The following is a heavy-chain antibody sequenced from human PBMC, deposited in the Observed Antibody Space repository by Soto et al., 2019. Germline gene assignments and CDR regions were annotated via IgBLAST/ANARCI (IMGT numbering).Heavy chain of an antibody. Sequence: PGESLKISCAASGFTVSSNYMSWVRQAPGKGLEWVSVIYSGGSTYYADSVKGRFTISRDNSKNTLYLQMNSLRAEDTAVYYCARDAGSSGWYSSFDYWGQGTLVTVSS. CDR1: GFTVSSNY. CDR3: ARDAGSSGWYSSFDY. CDR2: IYSGGST. D-gene: IGHD6-19*01. V-gene: IGHV3-53*01. J-gene: IGHJ4*02.